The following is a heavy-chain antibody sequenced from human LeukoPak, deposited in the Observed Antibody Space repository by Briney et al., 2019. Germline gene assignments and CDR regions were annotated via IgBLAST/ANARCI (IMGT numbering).Heavy chain of an antibody. V-gene: IGHV4-59*01. CDR1: GGSISSYY. CDR2: IYYSGST. D-gene: IGHD6-13*01. CDR3: ARAKSSWYDHYDY. Sequence: SETLSLTCTVSGGSISSYYWSWIRQPPGKGLEWIGYIYYSGSTNYNPSLKSRVTMSVDTSKNQFSLKLSSVTAADTAVYYCARAKSSWYDHYDYWGQGTLVTVSS. J-gene: IGHJ4*02.